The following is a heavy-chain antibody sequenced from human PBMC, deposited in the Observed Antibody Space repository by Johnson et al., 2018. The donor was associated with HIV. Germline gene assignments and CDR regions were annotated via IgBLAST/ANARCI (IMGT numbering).Heavy chain of an antibody. D-gene: IGHD1-7*01. CDR3: ARAELPDAFDI. CDR2: IKCDGSEK. Sequence: VQLVESGGGLVKPGGSLRVSCAASGFTFSDYYMNWIRQAPGKGLEWVADIKCDGSEKYYVDSVKGRLTISRDNSKNTLYLQMNSLRAEDTAVYYCARAELPDAFDIWGQVTMVTVSS. J-gene: IGHJ3*02. CDR1: GFTFSDYY. V-gene: IGHV3-52*01.